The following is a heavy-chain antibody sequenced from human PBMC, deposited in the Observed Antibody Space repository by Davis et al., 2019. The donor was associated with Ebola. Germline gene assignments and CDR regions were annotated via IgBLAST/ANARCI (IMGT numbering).Heavy chain of an antibody. Sequence: GESLKISCAASGFTFSSNWMHWVRQAPGKGLVWVSRINPDGSFTSYAESVKGRFSVSRDSTNNTLYLQMDSLRAEDTAVYYCARGSRNMDVWGQGTTVTVSS. V-gene: IGHV3-74*01. CDR1: GFTFSSNW. J-gene: IGHJ6*02. CDR3: ARGSRNMDV. CDR2: INPDGSFT.